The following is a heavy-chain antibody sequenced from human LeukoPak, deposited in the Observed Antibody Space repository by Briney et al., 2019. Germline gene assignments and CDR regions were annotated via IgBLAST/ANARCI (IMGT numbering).Heavy chain of an antibody. Sequence: GGSLRLSCAASGFTFSNAWMSWVRQTPGKGLEWVGRIKSKTDGGTTDYAAPVKGRFTISRDDSKNTLYLQMNSLKTEDTAVYYCSTTYYYDSSEGYWGQGTLVTVSS. D-gene: IGHD3-22*01. J-gene: IGHJ4*02. CDR2: IKSKTDGGTT. V-gene: IGHV3-15*01. CDR1: GFTFSNAW. CDR3: STTYYYDSSEGY.